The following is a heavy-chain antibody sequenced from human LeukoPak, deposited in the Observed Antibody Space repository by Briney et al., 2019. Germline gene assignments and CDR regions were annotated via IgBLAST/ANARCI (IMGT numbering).Heavy chain of an antibody. CDR2: INPNSGGT. D-gene: IGHD3-10*01. V-gene: IGHV1-2*02. CDR1: GYTFTGYY. Sequence: ASVRVSCKASGYTFTGYYMHWVRQAPGQGLEWMGWINPNSGGTNYAQKFQGRVTITRNTSISTAYMKLSSLRSEDTAVYYCARPYGSGSGSRQMSDWGQGTLVTVSS. J-gene: IGHJ4*02. CDR3: ARPYGSGSGSRQMSD.